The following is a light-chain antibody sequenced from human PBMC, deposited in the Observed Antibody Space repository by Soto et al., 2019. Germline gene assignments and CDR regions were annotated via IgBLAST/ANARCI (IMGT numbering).Light chain of an antibody. Sequence: QSALTQPASVSGSPGQSITISCTGTSSDVGTYNLVSWYQQQPGKAPKLMIYEGSKRPSGASNRFSGSKSGNTASLTISGLQAEDEADYYCCSYAGVNTYVFGTGTKVTVL. CDR2: EGS. CDR1: SSDVGTYNL. V-gene: IGLV2-23*01. CDR3: CSYAGVNTYV. J-gene: IGLJ1*01.